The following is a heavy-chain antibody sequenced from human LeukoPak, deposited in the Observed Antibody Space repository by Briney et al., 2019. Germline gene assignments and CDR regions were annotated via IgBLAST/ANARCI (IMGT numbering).Heavy chain of an antibody. J-gene: IGHJ4*02. Sequence: GGSLRLSCAASGFTFSSYSMNWVRQTPGKGLEWVSSISSSSSYIYYADSVKGRFTISRDNAKNSLYLQMNSLRAEDTAVYYCARDNSGSYFDYWGQGTLVTVSS. CDR3: ARDNSGSYFDY. V-gene: IGHV3-21*01. CDR1: GFTFSSYS. CDR2: ISSSSSYI. D-gene: IGHD1-26*01.